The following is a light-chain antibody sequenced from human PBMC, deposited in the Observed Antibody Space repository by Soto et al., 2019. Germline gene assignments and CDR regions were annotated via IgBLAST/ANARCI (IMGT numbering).Light chain of an antibody. J-gene: IGKJ5*01. CDR3: QQYNNWLRT. V-gene: IGKV3-15*01. Sequence: EIVMTQSPATLSVSPGERATLSCRASQSVSSNLAWYQQKPGQAPRLLIYGASTRATGIPARFSGSGSGTEFTLTISSLXXXXXXVYYCQQYNNWLRTFGQGTRLEIK. CDR2: GAS. CDR1: QSVSSN.